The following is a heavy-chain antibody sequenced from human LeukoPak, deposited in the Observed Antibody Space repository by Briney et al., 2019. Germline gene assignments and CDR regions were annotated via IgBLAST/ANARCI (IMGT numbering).Heavy chain of an antibody. CDR3: ASTYDSSGYYSEPRIDY. D-gene: IGHD3-22*01. Sequence: SETLSLTCTVSGGSIKNYYWNWIRQAPGKGLEWIGYIYYSGSTNYNPSLKSRVTISVDTSKNQFSLKLSSVTAADTAVYYCASTYDSSGYYSEPRIDYRGQGTLVTVSS. V-gene: IGHV4-59*08. J-gene: IGHJ4*02. CDR2: IYYSGST. CDR1: GGSIKNYY.